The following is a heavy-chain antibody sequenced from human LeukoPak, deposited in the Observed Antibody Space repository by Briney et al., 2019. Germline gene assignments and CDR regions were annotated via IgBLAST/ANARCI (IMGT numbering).Heavy chain of an antibody. CDR3: ARDRSIVATDGIDY. CDR2: ISAYNGNT. J-gene: IGHJ4*02. Sequence: ASVKVSCKASGYTFTSYGISWVRQAPGQGLEWMGWISAYNGNTNYAQKLQGRVTMTRDTSISTAYMELSRLRSDDTAVYYCARDRSIVATDGIDYWGQGTLVTVSS. V-gene: IGHV1-18*01. CDR1: GYTFTSYG. D-gene: IGHD5-12*01.